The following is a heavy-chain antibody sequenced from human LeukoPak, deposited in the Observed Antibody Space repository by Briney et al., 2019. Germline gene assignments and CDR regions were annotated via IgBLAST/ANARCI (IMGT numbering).Heavy chain of an antibody. Sequence: SETLSLTCAVYGGSVSGYYWSWIRQPPGKGLEWIGEINHSGSTSYNPSLKSRVTISVDTSKNQFSLKLSSVTAADTAVYYCARISSGWQGRWFDPWGQGTLVTVSS. V-gene: IGHV4-34*01. CDR1: GGSVSGYY. CDR3: ARISSGWQGRWFDP. D-gene: IGHD6-19*01. CDR2: INHSGST. J-gene: IGHJ5*02.